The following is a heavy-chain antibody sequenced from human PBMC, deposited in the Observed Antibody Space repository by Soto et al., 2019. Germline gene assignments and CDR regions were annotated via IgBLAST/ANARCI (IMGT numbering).Heavy chain of an antibody. D-gene: IGHD6-13*01. CDR2: IKQDGREK. V-gene: IGHV3-7*01. Sequence: EVQVVESGGGLVQPGGSLRLSCAASGFTLSTYWMTWVRQAPGKGLEWVANIKQDGREKYYVDSVKGRFTVSRDNAKNSLYLQMNSLRTEDTAVYYCGTADRGTAAGGTVQWGQGTLVTVSS. CDR3: GTADRGTAAGGTVQ. CDR1: GFTLSTYW. J-gene: IGHJ4*02.